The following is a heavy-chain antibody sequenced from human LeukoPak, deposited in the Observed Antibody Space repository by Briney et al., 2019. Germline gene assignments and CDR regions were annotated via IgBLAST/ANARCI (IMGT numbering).Heavy chain of an antibody. CDR1: GGSITNNNYY. J-gene: IGHJ3*02. Sequence: SETLSLTCTVSGGSITNNNYYWGWIRQPRGKGLEWIGSMYYSGTTYYNPSLKSRVTISVDMSKNQFSLKLSSVTAADTAVYYCARPYYYDSSGYYDDAFDIWGQGTLVTVSS. CDR3: ARPYYYDSSGYYDDAFDI. CDR2: MYYSGTT. D-gene: IGHD3-22*01. V-gene: IGHV4-39*07.